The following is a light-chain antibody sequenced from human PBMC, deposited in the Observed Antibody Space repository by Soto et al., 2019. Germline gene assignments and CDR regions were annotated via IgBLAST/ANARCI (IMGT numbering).Light chain of an antibody. CDR3: QSSDSSLNV. Sequence: QSVLTQPPSVSGAPGQRVSISCTGSTSNIGAPYDVHWYQHLPGAAPKLLIYGDNNRPSGVPDRFSGSKSGTSASLAITSLQAEDEADYYCQSSDSSLNVFGTGTKVTVL. CDR2: GDN. CDR1: TSNIGAPYD. V-gene: IGLV1-40*01. J-gene: IGLJ1*01.